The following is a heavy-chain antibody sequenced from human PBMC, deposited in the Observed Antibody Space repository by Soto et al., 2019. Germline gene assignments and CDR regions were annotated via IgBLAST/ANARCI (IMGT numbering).Heavy chain of an antibody. CDR2: ISSSSSYI. J-gene: IGHJ5*02. Sequence: PGGSLRLSCAASGFTFSSYSMNWVRQAPGKGQEWVSSISSSSSYIYYADSVKGRFTISRDNAKNSLYLQMNSLKVEDTDVYYCSRGLYYYDSSAYFSPWGQGTLVTVSS. D-gene: IGHD3-22*01. CDR3: SRGLYYYDSSAYFSP. CDR1: GFTFSSYS. V-gene: IGHV3-21*01.